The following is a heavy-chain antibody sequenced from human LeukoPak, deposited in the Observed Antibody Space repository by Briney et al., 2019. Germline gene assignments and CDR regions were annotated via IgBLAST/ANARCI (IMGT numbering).Heavy chain of an antibody. V-gene: IGHV1-69*13. Sequence: ASVKVSCKASGGTFSSYAISWVRQAPGQGLEWMGGIIPIFGTANYAQKFQGRVTITADESTSTAYMELSSLRSGDTAVYYCARGWQWPKYYFDYWGQGTLVTVSS. CDR2: IIPIFGTA. CDR1: GGTFSSYA. D-gene: IGHD6-19*01. CDR3: ARGWQWPKYYFDY. J-gene: IGHJ4*02.